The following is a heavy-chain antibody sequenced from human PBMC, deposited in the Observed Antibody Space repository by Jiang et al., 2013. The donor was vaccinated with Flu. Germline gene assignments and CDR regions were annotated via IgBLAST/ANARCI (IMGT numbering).Heavy chain of an antibody. V-gene: IGHV1-18*01. CDR2: ISAYNGNT. J-gene: IGHJ5*02. CDR1: GYTFTSYG. D-gene: IGHD2/OR15-2a*01. Sequence: EVRSLGPSVKVSCKASGYTFTSYGISWVRQAPGQGLEWMGWISAYNGNTNYAQKLQGRVTMTTDTSTSTAYMELRSLRSDDTAVYYCARDLTSRINWFDPWGQGTLVTVSS. CDR3: ARDLTSRINWFDP.